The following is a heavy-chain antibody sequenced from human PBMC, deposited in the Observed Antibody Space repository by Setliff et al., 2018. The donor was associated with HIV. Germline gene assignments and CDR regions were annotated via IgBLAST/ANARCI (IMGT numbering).Heavy chain of an antibody. V-gene: IGHV1-18*01. J-gene: IGHJ3*01. CDR2: ISAYSGNT. Sequence: ASVKISCKASGYTFTNYGISWGRQAPGQGPEWMGWISAYSGNTNYAQRPQGRVNMNTDTSASTANNELRRLRSDDTAVYYCSRVAWYYSFWSGLGDAFDVWGKGTMVTVSS. CDR1: GYTFTNYG. D-gene: IGHD3-3*01. CDR3: SRVAWYYSFWSGLGDAFDV.